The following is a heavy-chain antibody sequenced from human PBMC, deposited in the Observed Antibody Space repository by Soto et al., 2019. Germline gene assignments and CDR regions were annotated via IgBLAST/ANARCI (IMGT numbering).Heavy chain of an antibody. CDR2: IYYSGST. V-gene: IGHV4-59*08. J-gene: IGHJ4*02. Sequence: QVQLQESGPGLVKPSETLSLTCTVSGGSISSYYWSWIRQPPGKGLEWIGYIYYSGSTNYNPSLKSRVTISVDTSKNQFSLKLSSVTAADTAVYYCARLGSSCDWGQGTLVTVSS. CDR1: GGSISSYY. CDR3: ARLGSSCD. D-gene: IGHD1-26*01.